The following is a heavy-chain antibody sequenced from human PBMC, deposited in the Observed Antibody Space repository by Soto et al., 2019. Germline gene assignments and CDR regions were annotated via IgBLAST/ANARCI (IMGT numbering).Heavy chain of an antibody. J-gene: IGHJ3*02. Sequence: QVQLVQSGAEVKKPGASVKVSCKASGYTFTSYGISWVRQAPGQGLEWMGWISAYNGNTNYAQKLQGRVTMTTDTGTSTAYTGLRSLKSDDTAVYYCPREQYDQYACGTCAQGTMLTV. D-gene: IGHD4-4*01. CDR2: ISAYNGNT. CDR3: PREQYDQYACGT. CDR1: GYTFTSYG. V-gene: IGHV1-18*01.